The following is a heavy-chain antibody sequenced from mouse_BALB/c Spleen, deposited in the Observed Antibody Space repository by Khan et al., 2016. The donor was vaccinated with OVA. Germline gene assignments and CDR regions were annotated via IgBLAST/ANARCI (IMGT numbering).Heavy chain of an antibody. V-gene: IGHV5-6*01. CDR1: GFTFSTYG. Sequence: EVELVESGGDLVKTGGSLKLSCAASGFTFSTYGMSWVRQTPDKRLEWVATISSGGSYTYYPDNVKGRFTISRDNAKNTLYLQMSSLKSEDTAMYYCARLAYYYDSEGFAYWGQGTLVTVSA. D-gene: IGHD1-1*01. CDR3: ARLAYYYDSEGFAY. J-gene: IGHJ3*01. CDR2: ISSGGSYT.